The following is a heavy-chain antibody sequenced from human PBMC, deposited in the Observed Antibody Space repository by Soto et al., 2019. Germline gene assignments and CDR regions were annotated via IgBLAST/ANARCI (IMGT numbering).Heavy chain of an antibody. CDR3: ARGQVVAAQH. CDR1: GFSIISGGYS. V-gene: IGHV4-30-2*01. D-gene: IGHD2-15*01. Sequence: TLSLTCAVSGFSIISGGYSWSWIRQPPGKGLEWIGYIYHSGSTYYNPSLKSRVTISVDRSKNQFSLKLSSVTAADTAVYYCARGQVVAAQHWGQGTLVTVSS. CDR2: IYHSGST. J-gene: IGHJ4*02.